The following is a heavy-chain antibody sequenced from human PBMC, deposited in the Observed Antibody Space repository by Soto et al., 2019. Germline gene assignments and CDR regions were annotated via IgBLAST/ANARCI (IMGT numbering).Heavy chain of an antibody. CDR3: ARDPGYCTNGVCYTSYYYYYGMDV. CDR2: IYTSGST. D-gene: IGHD2-8*01. Sequence: TRCRPWIFAGWALSRYYWSFISTPSGKGLEWTGRIYTSGSTNYNPSLKSRVTMSVDTSKNQFSLKLSSVTAADTAVYYCARDPGYCTNGVCYTSYYYYYGMDVWGHGTTV. V-gene: IGHV4-4*07. J-gene: IGHJ6*02. CDR1: GWALSRYY.